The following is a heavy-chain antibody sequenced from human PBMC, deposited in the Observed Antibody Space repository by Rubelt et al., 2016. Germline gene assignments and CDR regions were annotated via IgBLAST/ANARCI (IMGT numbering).Heavy chain of an antibody. CDR3: ATVSCSGGSCYSLSLGY. V-gene: IGHV1-24*01. J-gene: IGHJ4*02. CDR2: FDPEDDET. CDR1: GYTLTELS. D-gene: IGHD2-15*01. Sequence: QVQLVQSGSELKKPGASVKVSCKASGYTLTELSMHWVRQAPGKGLEWMGGFDPEDDETIYAQKFQGRVTMTEDTSTYTAYMELSSLRSEDTAVYYCATVSCSGGSCYSLSLGYWGQGTLVTVSS.